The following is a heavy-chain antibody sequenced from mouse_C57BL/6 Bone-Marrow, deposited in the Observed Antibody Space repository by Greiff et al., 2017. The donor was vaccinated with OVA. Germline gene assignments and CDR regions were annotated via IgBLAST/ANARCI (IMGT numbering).Heavy chain of an antibody. V-gene: IGHV10-1*01. CDR3: VRHAGYYGSSQGY. J-gene: IGHJ3*01. Sequence: EVQLVESGGGLVQPKGSLKLSCAASGFSFNTYAMNWVRQAPGKGLEWVARIRSKSNNYATYYADSVKDRFTISRDDSESMLYLQMNNLKTEDTAMYYCVRHAGYYGSSQGYWGQGTLVTVSA. CDR1: GFSFNTYA. CDR2: IRSKSNNYAT. D-gene: IGHD1-1*01.